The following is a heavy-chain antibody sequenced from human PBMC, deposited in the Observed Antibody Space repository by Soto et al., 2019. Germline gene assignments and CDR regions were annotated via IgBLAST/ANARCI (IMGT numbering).Heavy chain of an antibody. CDR3: ARGDPFAG. CDR2: IYSGGET. CDR1: GFTVSSSY. J-gene: IGHJ4*02. Sequence: EVQLVETGGGLIQPVGSLRLSCAASGFTVSSSYMSWVRQPPGKGLEWVSMIYSGGETYYSDSVKDRFTISRDSYTNTLYLQMNNLRAEDTAVYYCARGDPFAGWGQGTLVTVST. V-gene: IGHV3-53*02.